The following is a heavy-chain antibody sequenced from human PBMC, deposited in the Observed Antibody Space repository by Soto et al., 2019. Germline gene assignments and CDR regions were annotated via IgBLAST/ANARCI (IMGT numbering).Heavy chain of an antibody. Sequence: QVQLQESGPGLVKPSQTLSLTCTVSGGSITSDYSCWSWIRQPPGEGLEWIGHIFDSGTTYTNPSLRSPVAISLDTSKHPFSLTLSSVTAADTAVYYCARGPSGDKVHYWGQGALVTVSS. V-gene: IGHV4-30-4*01. CDR3: ARGPSGDKVHY. J-gene: IGHJ4*02. D-gene: IGHD7-27*01. CDR2: IFDSGTT. CDR1: GGSITSDYSC.